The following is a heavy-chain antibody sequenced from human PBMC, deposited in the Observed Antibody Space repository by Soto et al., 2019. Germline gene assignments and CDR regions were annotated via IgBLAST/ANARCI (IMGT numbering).Heavy chain of an antibody. CDR3: AKNQERELPRVIDF. D-gene: IGHD1-7*01. Sequence: EVQLVESGGGLVQPGGSLRLSCAASGFTFSIYWMHWVRQAPGKGLVWVSRINSDGSSTIYADSVKGRFTISRDRSKNTLYLQMSSLRAEDTALYYCAKNQERELPRVIDFWGQGTLVTVSS. CDR1: GFTFSIYW. V-gene: IGHV3-74*01. J-gene: IGHJ4*02. CDR2: INSDGSST.